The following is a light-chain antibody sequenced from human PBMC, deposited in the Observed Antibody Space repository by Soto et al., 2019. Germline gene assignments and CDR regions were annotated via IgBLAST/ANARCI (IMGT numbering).Light chain of an antibody. V-gene: IGKV3-20*01. CDR1: QSVSSSY. Sequence: EIVLPQSPGTLSLSPGARATLSCRASQSVSSSYLAWYQQKPGQAPRLLIYGASSRATGIPDRFSGSVSGTDFTLTISRLEPEDWAVDYGQQEYNLPWTFGQGTKVDIK. CDR3: QQEYNLPWT. CDR2: GAS. J-gene: IGKJ1*01.